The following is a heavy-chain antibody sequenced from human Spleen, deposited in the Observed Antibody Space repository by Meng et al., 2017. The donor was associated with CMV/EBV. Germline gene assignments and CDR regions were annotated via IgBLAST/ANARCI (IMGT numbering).Heavy chain of an antibody. D-gene: IGHD5-18*01. Sequence: QVPLPRVGAGLLKAAATLSLPCSVVGGAFSGYYWCCIRQPPGKGLEWIGEINHSGSTNYNPSLKSRVTTSVDTSKNQFSLMLSSATAADTAVYYCAGGIGYSYGNGDYWGQGTLVTVSS. CDR1: GGAFSGYY. CDR2: INHSGST. V-gene: IGHV4-34*01. J-gene: IGHJ4*02. CDR3: AGGIGYSYGNGDY.